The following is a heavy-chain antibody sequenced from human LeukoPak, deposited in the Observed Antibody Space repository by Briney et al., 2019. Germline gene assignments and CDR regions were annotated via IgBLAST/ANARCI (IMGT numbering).Heavy chain of an antibody. CDR2: IYYSGST. V-gene: IGHV4-39*07. D-gene: IGHD6-19*01. Sequence: SETLSLTCTVSGGSISSSSYYWGWIRQPPGKRLEWIGSIYYSGSTYYNPSLKSRVTISVDTSKNQFSLKLSSVTAADTAVYYCARSQWLPGGYFDLWGRGTLVTVSS. J-gene: IGHJ2*01. CDR1: GGSISSSSYY. CDR3: ARSQWLPGGYFDL.